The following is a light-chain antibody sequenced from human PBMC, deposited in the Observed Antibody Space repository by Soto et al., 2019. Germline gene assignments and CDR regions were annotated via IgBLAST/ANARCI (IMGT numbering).Light chain of an antibody. Sequence: ENVLTQSPGTLSLSPGERATLSCRASQSVDNTYVAWYQQRPGQAPRRLIYRASTRATGIPDRISGSGSGTDFSITISRLEAADFAVYYCQQYGSSPWTFGQGTKV. V-gene: IGKV3-20*01. CDR2: RAS. CDR1: QSVDNTY. CDR3: QQYGSSPWT. J-gene: IGKJ1*01.